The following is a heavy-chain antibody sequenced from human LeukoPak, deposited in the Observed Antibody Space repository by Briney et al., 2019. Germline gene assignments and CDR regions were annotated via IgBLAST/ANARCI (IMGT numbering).Heavy chain of an antibody. D-gene: IGHD3-10*01. CDR1: GGSFSGYD. CDR2: INHSGST. V-gene: IGHV4-34*01. CDR3: ARDRYYYGSGSYYLDY. Sequence: SETLSLTCAVYGGSFSGYDWSWIRQPPGKGLEWIGEINHSGSTNYNPSLKSRVTISVDTSKNQFSLKLSSVTAADTAVYYCARDRYYYGSGSYYLDYWGQGTLVTVSS. J-gene: IGHJ4*02.